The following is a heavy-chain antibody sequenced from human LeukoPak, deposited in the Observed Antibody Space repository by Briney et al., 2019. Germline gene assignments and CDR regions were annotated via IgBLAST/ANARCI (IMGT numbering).Heavy chain of an antibody. CDR2: ISSSGTSI. V-gene: IGHV3-11*04. CDR1: GFTFSDYY. Sequence: GGSLRLSCAASGFTFSDYYMSWIRQASGKGLEWVSYISSSGTSIYYADSVKGRFTISRDSAKNSLYLQMNSLRAEDTAVYYCARGPTMKMDVWGKGTTVTVSS. CDR3: ARGPTMKMDV. D-gene: IGHD3-22*01. J-gene: IGHJ6*04.